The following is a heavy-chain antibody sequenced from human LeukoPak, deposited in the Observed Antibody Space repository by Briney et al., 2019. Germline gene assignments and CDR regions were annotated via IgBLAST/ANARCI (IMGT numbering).Heavy chain of an antibody. CDR2: IKQDGSEK. CDR1: GIPFIDAW. Sequence: GGSLRLSCELSGIPFIDAWMSWVRQAPGKGLEWVANIKQDGSEKYYVDSVKGRFTISRDNAKNSLYLQMNSLRAEDTAVYYCARYGSYYYYYYMDVWGKGTTVTVSS. J-gene: IGHJ6*03. V-gene: IGHV3-7*01. CDR3: ARYGSYYYYYYMDV. D-gene: IGHD1-26*01.